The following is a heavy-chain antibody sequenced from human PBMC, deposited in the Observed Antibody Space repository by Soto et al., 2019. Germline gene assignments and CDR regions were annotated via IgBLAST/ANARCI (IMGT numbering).Heavy chain of an antibody. V-gene: IGHV3-48*02. CDR2: ISSSSSTI. Sequence: GGSLRLSCAASGFAFSSYSMNWVRQPPGKGLEWVSYISSSSSTIYYADSVKGRFTISRDNAKNSLYLQMNSLRDEDTAVYYCARPEYSSSSYGMDVWGQGTTVTVSS. CDR1: GFAFSSYS. J-gene: IGHJ6*02. CDR3: ARPEYSSSSYGMDV. D-gene: IGHD6-6*01.